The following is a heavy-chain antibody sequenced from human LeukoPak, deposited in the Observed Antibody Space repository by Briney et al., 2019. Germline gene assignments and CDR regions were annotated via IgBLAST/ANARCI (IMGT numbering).Heavy chain of an antibody. V-gene: IGHV4-59*08. Sequence: SETLSLTCTVSGGSISSYYWSWIRQPPGKGLEWIGYIYYSGSTNYNPSLKSRVTISVDTSKNQFSLKPSSVTAADTAVYYCARRPIVDKGGDWFDPWGQGTLVTVSS. J-gene: IGHJ5*02. CDR2: IYYSGST. CDR3: ARRPIVDKGGDWFDP. D-gene: IGHD1-26*01. CDR1: GGSISSYY.